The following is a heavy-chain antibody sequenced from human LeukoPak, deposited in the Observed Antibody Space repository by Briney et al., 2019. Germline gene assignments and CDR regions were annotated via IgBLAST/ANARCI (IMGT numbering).Heavy chain of an antibody. V-gene: IGHV3-9*01. CDR1: GFTFDDYV. CDR3: AKGGYLVD. CDR2: ISWNSGSI. D-gene: IGHD5-12*01. Sequence: PGGSLRLSCVASGFTFDDYVMHWVRQAPGKGLEWVSGISWNSGSIGYADSVKGRFTISRDNAKNSLYLQMNSLRAEDTAFYYCAKGGYLVDWGQGTLVTVSS. J-gene: IGHJ4*02.